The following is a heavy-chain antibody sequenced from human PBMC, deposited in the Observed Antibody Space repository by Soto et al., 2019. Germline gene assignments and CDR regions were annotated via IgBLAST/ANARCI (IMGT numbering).Heavy chain of an antibody. CDR3: ARVGPYDSQSYMFRYDRFDP. CDR1: EFTFTSHA. D-gene: IGHD3-10*01. Sequence: GGSLRLSCISSEFTFTSHAMSWVRQAPGKGLEWVSSIGGSGSRTYYSDSVKGRFTISRDNPKNSLFLQMNGLRVDDTAVYYCARVGPYDSQSYMFRYDRFDPWGQGTQVTVSS. V-gene: IGHV3-23*01. J-gene: IGHJ5*02. CDR2: IGGSGSRT.